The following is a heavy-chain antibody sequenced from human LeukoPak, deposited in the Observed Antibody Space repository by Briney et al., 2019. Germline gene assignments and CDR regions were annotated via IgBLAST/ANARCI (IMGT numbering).Heavy chain of an antibody. CDR2: ISGSGGST. CDR1: GFTFSSYA. D-gene: IGHD3-22*01. Sequence: PGGSLTLSCAASGFTFSSYAMSWVRQAPGKGLEWVSGISGSGGSTFYADSVKGRFTISRDNSKNTLYLQMNSLRAEDTAIYYCAKAGSGYYFPFDYWGQGTLVPVSS. CDR3: AKAGSGYYFPFDY. J-gene: IGHJ4*02. V-gene: IGHV3-23*01.